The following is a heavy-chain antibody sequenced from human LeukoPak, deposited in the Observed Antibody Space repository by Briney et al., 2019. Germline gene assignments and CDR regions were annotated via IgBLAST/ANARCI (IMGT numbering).Heavy chain of an antibody. CDR2: FDPEDGET. D-gene: IGHD4-17*01. J-gene: IGHJ2*01. CDR1: GYTFTELS. V-gene: IGHV1-24*01. CDR3: ATEAYRVTTLPDL. Sequence: ASVKVSCKVSGYTFTELSMHWVRQAPGKGLGWMGGFDPEDGETIYAQKFQGRVTMTEDTSTDTAYMELSSLRSEDTAVYYCATEAYRVTTLPDLWGRGTLVTVSS.